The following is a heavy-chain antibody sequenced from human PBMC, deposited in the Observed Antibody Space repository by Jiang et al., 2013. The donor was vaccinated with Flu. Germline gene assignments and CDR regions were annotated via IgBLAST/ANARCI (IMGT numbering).Heavy chain of an antibody. Sequence: GAEVKKPGESLKISCEASGYSFIGYWIGWVRQMPGKGLEWMGIIYPGDSDTRYSPSFKGQVTMSADKSTRTAYLQWSSLKASDTAIYYCAGHIGSGSAGLFDLWGQGTVVTVSS. CDR3: AGHIGSGSAGLFDL. CDR2: IYPGDSDT. D-gene: IGHD6-13*01. J-gene: IGHJ3*01. V-gene: IGHV5-51*01. CDR1: GYSFIGYW.